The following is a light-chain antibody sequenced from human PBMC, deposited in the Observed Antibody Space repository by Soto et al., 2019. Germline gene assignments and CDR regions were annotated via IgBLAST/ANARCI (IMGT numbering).Light chain of an antibody. CDR3: QQLNSYPIT. CDR2: SAS. V-gene: IGKV1-9*01. Sequence: IQLTQSPSPQSASVGDRVTITCRSSQGIGRYLAWYKQKPGKAPKLLIYSASTLQSGVPSGFTGSASGTDFTLTISSLQPEDFATYYCQQLNSYPITFGQATLLEIK. J-gene: IGKJ5*01. CDR1: QGIGRY.